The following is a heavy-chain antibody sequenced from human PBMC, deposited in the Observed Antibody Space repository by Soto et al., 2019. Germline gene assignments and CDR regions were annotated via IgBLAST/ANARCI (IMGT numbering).Heavy chain of an antibody. CDR2: ISGSSSTI. Sequence: EVQVVESGGGLVQPGGSLRLSCAASGFTFSSYSMNWVRQAPGKGLEWVSYISGSSSTIYYADSVKGRFTISRDNAKNSLYLQVNSLRAEDTAGYYWAYLYCSSSTFPGYLGQGALVTLPP. D-gene: IGHD2-2*01. J-gene: IGHJ4*02. V-gene: IGHV3-48*01. CDR1: GFTFSSYS. CDR3: AYLYCSSSTFPGY.